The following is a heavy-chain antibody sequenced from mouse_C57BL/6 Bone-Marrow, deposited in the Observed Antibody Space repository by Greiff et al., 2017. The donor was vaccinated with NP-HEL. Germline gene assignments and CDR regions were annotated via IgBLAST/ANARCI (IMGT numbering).Heavy chain of an antibody. J-gene: IGHJ4*01. CDR1: GFTFSDYY. CDR2: INYDGSST. Sequence: EVKLMESEGGLVQPGSSMKLSCTASGFTFSDYYMAWVRQVPEKGLEWVANINYDGSSTYYLDSLKSRFIISRDNAKNILYLQMSSLKSEDTATYYCARDSYGSYAMDYWGHGTSVTVSS. V-gene: IGHV5-16*01. CDR3: ARDSYGSYAMDY. D-gene: IGHD2-2*01.